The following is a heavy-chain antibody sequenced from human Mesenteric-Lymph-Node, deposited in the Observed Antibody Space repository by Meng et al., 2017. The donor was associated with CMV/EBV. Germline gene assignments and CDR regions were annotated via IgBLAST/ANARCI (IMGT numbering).Heavy chain of an antibody. CDR2: INSKNGDT. D-gene: IGHD2-2*01. CDR3: ARNIPAPSTLYYYYGLDV. V-gene: IGHV1-2*02. J-gene: IGHJ6*02. Sequence: ASVKVSCKTSGYTFIGNNIHWVRQAPGQGLEWLGWINSKNGDTKYARKFQGRVTMTRDTSINTAYMELSRLKSDDTAVYYCARNIPAPSTLYYYYGLDVWGQGTTVTVSS. CDR1: GYTFIGNN.